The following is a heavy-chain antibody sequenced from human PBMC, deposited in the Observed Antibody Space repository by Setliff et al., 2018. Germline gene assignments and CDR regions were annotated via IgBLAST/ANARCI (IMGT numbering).Heavy chain of an antibody. J-gene: IGHJ5*02. D-gene: IGHD3-22*01. CDR2: INHSGGI. CDR3: ATMRNYYETGNYYSSRWFDP. Sequence: PSETLSLTCAVYGGSFSGFYWPWIRQSPGRGLEWIGEINHSGGIDYNPSLKSRVTISVDTSKNQFSLKLMSVTAADTAVYYCATMRNYYETGNYYSSRWFDPWGRGTLVTVSS. CDR1: GGSFSGFY. V-gene: IGHV4-34*01.